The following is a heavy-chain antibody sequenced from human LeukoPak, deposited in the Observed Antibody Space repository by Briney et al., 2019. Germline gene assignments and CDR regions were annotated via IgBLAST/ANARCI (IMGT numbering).Heavy chain of an antibody. CDR2: MNPNSGNT. D-gene: IGHD3-22*01. J-gene: IGHJ6*02. Sequence: ASVKVSCKASGYTFTSYDINWVRQATGQGLEWMGWMNPNSGNTGYAQKFQGRVTMTRNTSISTAYMELSSLRSEDTAVHYCARVWDYYDSSGYFYYYYGMDVWGQGTTVTVSS. CDR1: GYTFTSYD. V-gene: IGHV1-8*01. CDR3: ARVWDYYDSSGYFYYYYGMDV.